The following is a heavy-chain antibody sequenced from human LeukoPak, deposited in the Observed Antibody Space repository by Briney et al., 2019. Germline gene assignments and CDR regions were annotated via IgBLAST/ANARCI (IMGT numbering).Heavy chain of an antibody. Sequence: PSETLSLTCGVSGYSITNGYFWAWIRQPPGKELEWIGSIHHGGSTYYNPSLRSRVTISADTPKNQFSLELGSVTAADTAVYYCATDRRGNNHDFDKWGQGTLVTVSS. CDR2: IHHGGST. J-gene: IGHJ4*02. D-gene: IGHD3/OR15-3a*01. CDR3: ATDRRGNNHDFDK. V-gene: IGHV4-38-2*01. CDR1: GYSITNGYF.